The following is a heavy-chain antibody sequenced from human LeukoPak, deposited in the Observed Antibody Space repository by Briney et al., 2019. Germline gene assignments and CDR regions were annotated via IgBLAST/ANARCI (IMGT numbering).Heavy chain of an antibody. CDR3: AKDWGPEQQLDALNFDY. D-gene: IGHD6-13*01. V-gene: IGHV3-33*06. CDR2: IWYDGSNK. J-gene: IGHJ4*02. CDR1: GFTFSSYG. Sequence: PGGSLRLSCAASGFTFSSYGMHWVRQAPGKGLEWVAVIWYDGSNKYYADSVKGRFTISRDNSKNTLYLQMNSLRAEDTAVYYCAKDWGPEQQLDALNFDYWGQGTLATVSS.